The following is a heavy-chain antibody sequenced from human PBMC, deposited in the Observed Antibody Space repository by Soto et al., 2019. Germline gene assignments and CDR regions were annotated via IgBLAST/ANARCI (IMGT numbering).Heavy chain of an antibody. V-gene: IGHV4-31*03. D-gene: IGHD3-22*01. CDR3: ARDGVPTYYYDNSGYYKNWFDP. CDR2: IYYSGST. J-gene: IGHJ5*02. CDR1: GGPISSGGYY. Sequence: SETLSLTYTVSGGPISSGGYYWNWIRQHPGKGLEWIGYIYYSGSTYYNPSLKSRVTISVDTSKNQFSLKLSSVTAADTAVYYCARDGVPTYYYDNSGYYKNWFDPWGQGTLVTVSS.